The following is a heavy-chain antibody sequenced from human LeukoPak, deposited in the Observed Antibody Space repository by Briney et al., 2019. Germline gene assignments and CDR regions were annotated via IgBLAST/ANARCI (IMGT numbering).Heavy chain of an antibody. CDR1: GFTFRSYG. D-gene: IGHD3-22*01. CDR2: IRYDGSNK. V-gene: IGHV3-30*02. J-gene: IGHJ6*03. CDR3: TTDYYDSSGYYNYMDV. Sequence: PGGSLRLSCAASGFTFRSYGLHWLRQAPGKGLEWVAFIRYDGSNKYYADSVKGRFTISRDNSKNTLYLQMNSLKTEDTAVYYCTTDYYDSSGYYNYMDVWGKGTTVTVSS.